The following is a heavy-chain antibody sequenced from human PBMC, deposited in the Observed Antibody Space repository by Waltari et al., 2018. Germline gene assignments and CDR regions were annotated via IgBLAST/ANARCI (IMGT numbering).Heavy chain of an antibody. CDR2: IIPIFGTA. Sequence: QVQLVQSGAEVKKPGSSVKVSCKASGGTFSSYAISWVRRAPGQGLEWMGGIIPIFGTANYAQKFQGRVTITTDESTSTAYMELSSLRSEDTAVYYCARDREYYDILTGYSSFDYWGQGTLVTVSS. V-gene: IGHV1-69*05. D-gene: IGHD3-9*01. J-gene: IGHJ4*02. CDR1: GGTFSSYA. CDR3: ARDREYYDILTGYSSFDY.